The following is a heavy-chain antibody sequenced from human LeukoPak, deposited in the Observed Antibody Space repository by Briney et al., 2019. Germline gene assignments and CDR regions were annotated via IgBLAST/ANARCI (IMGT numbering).Heavy chain of an antibody. V-gene: IGHV4-59*12. CDR2: IYYSGST. CDR1: GGSISSYF. D-gene: IGHD3-10*01. J-gene: IGHJ4*02. Sequence: PSEILSLTCTVPGGSISSYFWSWIRQPPGKGLEWIGYIYYSGSTNYNPSLKSRVTISVDTSKNQFSLKLSSVTAADTAVYYCARDPVIYGSGSYYNLFDYWGQGTLVTVSS. CDR3: ARDPVIYGSGSYYNLFDY.